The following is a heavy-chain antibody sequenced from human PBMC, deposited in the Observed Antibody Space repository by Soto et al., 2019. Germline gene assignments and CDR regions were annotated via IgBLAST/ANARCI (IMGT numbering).Heavy chain of an antibody. Sequence: QVQLVQSGAEVKEPGASVKVSCTTSGYTFTSFHINWVRQAAGQGREWMGWVSPTSGQTDYAQNFQGRVTMNRDTSTKTVYMELRSLRSEDTAVYYCARGVGDLGDYWGQGTLITVSP. D-gene: IGHD3-10*01. J-gene: IGHJ4*02. V-gene: IGHV1-8*01. CDR1: GYTFTSFH. CDR2: VSPTSGQT. CDR3: ARGVGDLGDY.